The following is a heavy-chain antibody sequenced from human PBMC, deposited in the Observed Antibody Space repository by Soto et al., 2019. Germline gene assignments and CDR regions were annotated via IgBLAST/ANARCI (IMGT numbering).Heavy chain of an antibody. CDR2: IVPLFGTS. CDR3: NRGSEYDFWSGYV. D-gene: IGHD3-3*01. Sequence: QERLVQSGAEVRKPGSSVKVSCKVTGGTSTRYAINWVRQAPGQGLEWMGGIVPLFGTSKYAQKFQGRVTITADTSTNIAYMELRSLRSEDTAVYYCNRGSEYDFWSGYVWGQGTLVSVSS. V-gene: IGHV1-69*06. CDR1: GGTSTRYA. J-gene: IGHJ4*02.